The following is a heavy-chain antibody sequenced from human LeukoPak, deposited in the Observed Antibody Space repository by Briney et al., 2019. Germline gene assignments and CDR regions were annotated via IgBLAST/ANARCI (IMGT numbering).Heavy chain of an antibody. Sequence: SETLSLTCTISGGSPSSYYWSWIRQPAGKGLEWIGRIYTSGSTNYNPSLNSRVTMSVDTSKNQSSLKLSSVTAADTAVYYCATHSRTTGYSSGWYPFDYWGQGTLVTVSS. CDR3: ATHSRTTGYSSGWYPFDY. V-gene: IGHV4-4*07. J-gene: IGHJ4*02. D-gene: IGHD6-19*01. CDR1: GGSPSSYY. CDR2: IYTSGST.